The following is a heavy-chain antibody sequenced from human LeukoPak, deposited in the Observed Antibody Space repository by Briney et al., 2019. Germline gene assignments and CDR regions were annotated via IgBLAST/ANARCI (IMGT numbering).Heavy chain of an antibody. J-gene: IGHJ4*02. Sequence: GGSLRLSCAASGFTFDDYGMSWVRHAPGKGLEWVSGINWNGGRTDYADYVKGRFTIYRDKGKNSLYLQMNSLRAEDTASYYCARDGGSYSDYWGQGTLVTVSS. CDR2: INWNGGRT. D-gene: IGHD1-26*01. CDR3: ARDGGSYSDY. CDR1: GFTFDDYG. V-gene: IGHV3-20*04.